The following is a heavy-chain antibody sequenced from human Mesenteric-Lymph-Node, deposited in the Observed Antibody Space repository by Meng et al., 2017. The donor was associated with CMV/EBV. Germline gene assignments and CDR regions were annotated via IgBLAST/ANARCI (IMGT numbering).Heavy chain of an antibody. V-gene: IGHV2-5*01. Sequence: SGPTLVKPTQTLTLTCTFSGFSLSTSGVGVGWIRQPPGKPLEWLAPIYWNDDKRYSPSLKSRLTITKDTSKNQVVLTMTNMDPVDTATYYCAHKKLIGRDIVVVPAAGNWFDPWGQGTLVTVSS. J-gene: IGHJ5*02. D-gene: IGHD2-2*01. CDR3: AHKKLIGRDIVVVPAAGNWFDP. CDR2: IYWNDDK. CDR1: GFSLSTSGVG.